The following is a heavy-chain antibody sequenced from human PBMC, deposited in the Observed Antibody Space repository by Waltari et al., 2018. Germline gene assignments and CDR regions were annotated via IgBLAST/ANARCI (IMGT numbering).Heavy chain of an antibody. D-gene: IGHD2-15*01. J-gene: IGHJ2*01. CDR1: GYSISSGYY. V-gene: IGHV4-38-2*01. Sequence: QVQLQESGPGLVKPSETLSLTCVVSGYSISSGYYWGWIRQPPGKGLERIGSIYHSGSTYYNPSLKSRVTVSVDTSKNQFSLTLTSVTAADTAVYYCARSIFSSGGSCSNWYFDLWGRGTLVTVSS. CDR3: ARSIFSSGGSCSNWYFDL. CDR2: IYHSGST.